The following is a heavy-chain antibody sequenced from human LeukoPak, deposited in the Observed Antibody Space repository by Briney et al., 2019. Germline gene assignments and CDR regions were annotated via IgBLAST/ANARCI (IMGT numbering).Heavy chain of an antibody. CDR1: GGSISSSSYY. CDR2: IYYSGNT. J-gene: IGHJ4*02. CDR3: GRQDTSMVAVDY. D-gene: IGHD5-18*01. V-gene: IGHV4-39*01. Sequence: PSETLSLTCTVSGGSISSSSYYWGWIRQPPGKGLEWIGSIYYSGNTYYNQSLKSRVTISVDTSKNQFSLKLSSVTAADTAVYYCGRQDTSMVAVDYWGQGTLVTVSS.